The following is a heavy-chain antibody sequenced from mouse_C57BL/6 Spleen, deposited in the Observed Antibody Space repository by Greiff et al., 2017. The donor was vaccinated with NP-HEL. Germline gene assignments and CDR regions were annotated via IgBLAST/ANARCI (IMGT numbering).Heavy chain of an antibody. CDR2: ISSGSSTI. CDR3: ARERGLRPYFDY. Sequence: DVMLVESGGGLVKPGGSLKLSCAASGFTFSDYGMHWVRQAPEKGLEWVAYISSGSSTIYYADTVKGRFTISRDNAKNTLFLQMTSLRSEDTAMYYCARERGLRPYFDYWGQGTTLTVSS. CDR1: GFTFSDYG. J-gene: IGHJ2*01. V-gene: IGHV5-17*01. D-gene: IGHD2-4*01.